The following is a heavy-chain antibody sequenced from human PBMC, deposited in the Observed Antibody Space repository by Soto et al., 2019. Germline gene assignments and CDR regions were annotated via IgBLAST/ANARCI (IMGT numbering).Heavy chain of an antibody. CDR2: INPSGGST. D-gene: IGHD3-3*01. J-gene: IGHJ5*02. CDR3: ARGGARVTIFGVAPADWFDP. Sequence: ASVKVSCKASGYTFTSYYMHWVRQAPGQGLEWMGIINPSGGSTSYAQKFQGRVTMTRDTSTSTVYMELSSLRSEDTAVYYCARGGARVTIFGVAPADWFDPWGQGTLVTVSS. CDR1: GYTFTSYY. V-gene: IGHV1-46*01.